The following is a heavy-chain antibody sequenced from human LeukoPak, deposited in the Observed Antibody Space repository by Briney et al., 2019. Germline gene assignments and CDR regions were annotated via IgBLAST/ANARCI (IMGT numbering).Heavy chain of an antibody. CDR1: GFTFSNYE. J-gene: IGHJ4*02. CDR2: ITSSSSYI. CDR3: ARFLGSSWAFDY. Sequence: GSLRLSCATSGFTFSNYEMDWVRQAPGKGLEWVSSITSSSSYIYYADSMKGRFTISRDNAKNSLYLQMNSLRAEDTAVYYCARFLGSSWAFDYWGQGTLVTVSS. V-gene: IGHV3-21*01. D-gene: IGHD6-13*01.